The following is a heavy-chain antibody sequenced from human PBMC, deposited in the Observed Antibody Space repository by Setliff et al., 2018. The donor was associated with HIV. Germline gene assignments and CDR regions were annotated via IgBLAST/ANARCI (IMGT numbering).Heavy chain of an antibody. CDR3: ARPTTGVGGGAAFDI. CDR2: IYFSGNT. J-gene: IGHJ3*02. Sequence: PSETLSLTCTVSGGSISSSRYYWGWIRQPPGKGLEWIASIYFSGNTRYNPSLKSRVTISVDTSKNQLSLKLRSVTASDTAVYYCARPTTGVGGGAAFDIWGQGTMVTVSS. CDR1: GGSISSSRYY. V-gene: IGHV4-39*01. D-gene: IGHD2-8*01.